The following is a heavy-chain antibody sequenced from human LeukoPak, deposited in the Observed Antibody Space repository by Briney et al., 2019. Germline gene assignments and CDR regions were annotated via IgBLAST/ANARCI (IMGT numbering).Heavy chain of an antibody. CDR1: GFTFSSYS. CDR3: ARDGEVGVGRWFDP. D-gene: IGHD1-26*01. Sequence: GGSLRLSCAASGFTFSSYSMNWVRQAPGKGLEWVSSISSSSSYIYYADSVKGRFTFSRDNAKNPLSLQMNSLRAEDTAVYYCARDGEVGVGRWFDPWGQGTLVTVSS. J-gene: IGHJ5*02. V-gene: IGHV3-21*01. CDR2: ISSSSSYI.